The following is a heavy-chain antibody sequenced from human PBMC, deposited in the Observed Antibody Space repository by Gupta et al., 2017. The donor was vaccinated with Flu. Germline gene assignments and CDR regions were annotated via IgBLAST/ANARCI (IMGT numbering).Heavy chain of an antibody. D-gene: IGHD3-16*01. Sequence: EVQLVESGGGFVQPGGSLRLSCAASGFTLSSYGLCWVRQAPGKGLQWVSYSDNSGSTYADSVKGRFTISKDNTKNSLYLQMNSLRVEDTAVYYCARNGGGLDSWGQGTLVTVSS. J-gene: IGHJ4*02. CDR1: GFTLSSYG. V-gene: IGHV3-48*03. CDR2: SDNSGST. CDR3: ARNGGGLDS.